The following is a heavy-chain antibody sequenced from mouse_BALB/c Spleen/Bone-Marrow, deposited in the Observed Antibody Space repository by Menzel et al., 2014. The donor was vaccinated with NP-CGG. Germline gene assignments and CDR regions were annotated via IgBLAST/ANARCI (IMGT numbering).Heavy chain of an antibody. J-gene: IGHJ3*01. V-gene: IGHV5-4*02. CDR2: ISDGGSYT. CDR1: GFTFSDHY. CDR3: ARRWFAY. Sequence: EVKLVESGGGLVKPGGSLKLSCAASGFTFSDHYMYWVRQTPEKRLEWVATISDGGSYTYYPDSVKGRFTISRENAKNNLYLQMSSLKSEDTAMYYCARRWFAYWGQGTLATVSA.